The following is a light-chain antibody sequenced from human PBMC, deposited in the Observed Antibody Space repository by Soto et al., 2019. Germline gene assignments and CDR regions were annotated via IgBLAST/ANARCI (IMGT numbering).Light chain of an antibody. CDR1: QSVGTY. CDR2: DTS. Sequence: EIVLTQSPATLSLSPGERATLSCRASQSVGTYLAWYQQKPGQAPRLLIYDTSNRATDIPARFSGWGSGTDFTLTISSLAPEDCAVYYCQQRTNWAITFGQGTRLEIK. CDR3: QQRTNWAIT. V-gene: IGKV3-11*01. J-gene: IGKJ5*01.